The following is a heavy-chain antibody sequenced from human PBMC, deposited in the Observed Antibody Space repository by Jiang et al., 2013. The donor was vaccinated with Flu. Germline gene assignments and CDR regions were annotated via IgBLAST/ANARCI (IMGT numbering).Heavy chain of an antibody. V-gene: IGHV4-39*07. D-gene: IGHD2-21*01. CDR3: GRDRDIVSRGGIDY. CDR1: GDSISSNTYY. Sequence: GPGLVKPSETLSLTCTVSGDSISSNTYYWGWIRQPPGRGLEWIGTIYAGGNTYYDPSLMSRVAMSVDTAKNQFSLKLSSVTAADTAVYYCGRDRDIVSRGGIDYWGQGILVTVSS. J-gene: IGHJ4*02. CDR2: IYAGGNT.